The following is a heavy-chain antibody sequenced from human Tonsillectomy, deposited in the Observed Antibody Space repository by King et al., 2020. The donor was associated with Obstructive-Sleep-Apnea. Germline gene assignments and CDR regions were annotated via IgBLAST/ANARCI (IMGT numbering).Heavy chain of an antibody. CDR2: INPNSGGT. CDR1: GYTFTGYY. Sequence: VQLVQSGTEVKKPGASVKVSCKASGYTFTGYYMHWVRQAPGQGLEWMVWINPNSGGTNYAQKFQGRVTMTRDSSINRAYMELSVLGFDDTAVYYCARGGAVASTFWPNWFDPWGQGTQVTVSS. V-gene: IGHV1-2*02. CDR3: ARGGAVASTFWPNWFDP. D-gene: IGHD6-19*01. J-gene: IGHJ5*02.